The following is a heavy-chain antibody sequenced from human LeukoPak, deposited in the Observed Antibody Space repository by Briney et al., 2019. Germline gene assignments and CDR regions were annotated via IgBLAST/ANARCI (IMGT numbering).Heavy chain of an antibody. Sequence: PGGSLRLSCAASGFTFDDYAMHWVRQAPGKGLEWVSGISWNSGSIGYADSVKGRFTISRDNAKNSLYLQMNSLRAEDTAVYYCARAPIRPYYYYGMDVWGQGTTVTVSS. V-gene: IGHV3-9*01. CDR1: GFTFDDYA. D-gene: IGHD6-6*01. J-gene: IGHJ6*02. CDR3: ARAPIRPYYYYGMDV. CDR2: ISWNSGSI.